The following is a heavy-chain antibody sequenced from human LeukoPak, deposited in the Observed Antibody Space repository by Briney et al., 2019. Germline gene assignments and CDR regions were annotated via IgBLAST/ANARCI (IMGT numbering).Heavy chain of an antibody. Sequence: SETLSLTCSVSGYSISSGNYWGWVRQPSGKGLEWIGSIYHSGSTYYNPSLKSRVTISGDTSKNQFSLKLNSVTAADTAVYYCARAGRFGELLSHFDYWGQGILVTVSS. D-gene: IGHD3-10*01. CDR2: IYHSGST. V-gene: IGHV4-38-2*02. CDR3: ARAGRFGELLSHFDY. J-gene: IGHJ4*02. CDR1: GYSISSGNY.